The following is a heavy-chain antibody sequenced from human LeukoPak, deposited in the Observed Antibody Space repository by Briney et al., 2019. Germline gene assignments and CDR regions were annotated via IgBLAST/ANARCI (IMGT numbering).Heavy chain of an antibody. CDR2: IWYDGSNK. CDR1: GFTFSSYG. D-gene: IGHD3-22*01. CDR3: AREELSRDSSGYYLDY. Sequence: GRSLRLSCAASGFTFSSYGMHWVRQAPGKGLEWVAVIWYDGSNKYYADSVKGRFTISRDNSKNTLYLQMNSLRAEDTAVYYCAREELSRDSSGYYLDYWGQGTLVTVSS. J-gene: IGHJ4*02. V-gene: IGHV3-33*01.